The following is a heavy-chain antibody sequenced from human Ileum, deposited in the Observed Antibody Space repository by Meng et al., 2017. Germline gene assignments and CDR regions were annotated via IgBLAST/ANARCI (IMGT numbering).Heavy chain of an antibody. CDR1: GGSISIPNYY. Sequence: SETLSLTCTVPGGSISIPNYYWGWVRQTPGKGLEWIGSIYYSGITYFNPSLKSRVDRSVGTSKNQFSLKLFYVTAADTAAYYCARAQGWTRLDTFDIWGQGTTVTVSS. J-gene: IGHJ3*02. V-gene: IGHV4-39*07. CDR2: IYYSGIT. CDR3: ARAQGWTRLDTFDI. D-gene: IGHD1-1*01.